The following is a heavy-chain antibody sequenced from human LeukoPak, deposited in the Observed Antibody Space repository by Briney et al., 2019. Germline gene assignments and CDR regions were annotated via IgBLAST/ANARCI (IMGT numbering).Heavy chain of an antibody. CDR1: GGSISSYY. CDR2: IYYSGST. D-gene: IGHD3-3*01. V-gene: IGHV4-59*01. CDR3: ARDVDTIFGVEGWFDP. J-gene: IGHJ5*02. Sequence: PSETLSLTCTVSGGSISSYYWSWIRQPPGKGLEWIGYIYYSGSTNYNPSLKSRVTISVDTSKNQFSLKLSSVTAADTAVYYCARDVDTIFGVEGWFDPWGQGTLVTVSS.